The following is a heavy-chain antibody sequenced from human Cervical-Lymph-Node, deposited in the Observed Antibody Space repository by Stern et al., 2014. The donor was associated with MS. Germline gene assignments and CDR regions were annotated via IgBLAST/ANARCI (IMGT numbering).Heavy chain of an antibody. Sequence: LVESGPEVKKPGASVKVSCRASGYTFTTFGISWVREAPGHGLEWMGWISGYSPNTNYAQKFQGRVTLTTDTSTNTAYMELRSLRSDDTAIYYCARGTGDLKVWGQGTLVTVSS. J-gene: IGHJ4*02. CDR3: ARGTGDLKV. CDR1: GYTFTTFG. V-gene: IGHV1-18*01. CDR2: ISGYSPNT. D-gene: IGHD7-27*01.